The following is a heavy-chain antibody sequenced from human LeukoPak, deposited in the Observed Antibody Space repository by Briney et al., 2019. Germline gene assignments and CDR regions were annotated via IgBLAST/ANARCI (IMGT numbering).Heavy chain of an antibody. CDR1: GFTFISYW. V-gene: IGHV3-7*01. Sequence: GGSLRLSCAASGFTFISYWMSWVRQAPGKGLEWVANIKQDGSEKYYVDSVKGRFTISIDNAKNSLYLQMNSLRAEDTAVYYCASGGYSSGWYYFDYWGQGTLVTVSS. J-gene: IGHJ4*02. D-gene: IGHD6-19*01. CDR3: ASGGYSSGWYYFDY. CDR2: IKQDGSEK.